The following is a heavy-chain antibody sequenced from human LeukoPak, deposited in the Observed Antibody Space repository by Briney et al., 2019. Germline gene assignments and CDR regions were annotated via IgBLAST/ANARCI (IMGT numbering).Heavy chain of an antibody. CDR2: IIPIFGTA. D-gene: IGHD3-22*01. J-gene: IGHJ4*02. CDR1: GGTFSSYA. CDR3: ARPSVSGYYYSFDY. Sequence: SVKVSCKASGGTFSSYAISWVRQAPGQGLKWMGGIIPIFGTANYAQKFQGRVTITTDESTSTAYMELGSLRSEDTAVYYCARPSVSGYYYSFDYWGQGTLVTVSS. V-gene: IGHV1-69*05.